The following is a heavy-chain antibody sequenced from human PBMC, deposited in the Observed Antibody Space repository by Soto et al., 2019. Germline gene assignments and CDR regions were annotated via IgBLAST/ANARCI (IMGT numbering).Heavy chain of an antibody. CDR3: ARGDTAIDAFDI. CDR2: IYYSGST. J-gene: IGHJ3*02. CDR1: GGSISSSSYY. V-gene: IGHV4-39*01. D-gene: IGHD5-18*01. Sequence: SETLSLTCTVSGGSISSSSYYWGWIRQPPGKGLEWIGSIYYSGSTYYNPSLKSRVTISVDTSKNQFSLKLSSVTAADTAVYYCARGDTAIDAFDIWGQGTMVT.